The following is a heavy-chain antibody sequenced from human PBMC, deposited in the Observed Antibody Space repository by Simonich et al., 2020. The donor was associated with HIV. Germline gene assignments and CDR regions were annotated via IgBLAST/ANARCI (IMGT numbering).Heavy chain of an antibody. CDR3: YGDYGEYYFDH. J-gene: IGHJ4*02. D-gene: IGHD4-17*01. V-gene: IGHV4-38-2*01. Sequence: QVQLQESGPGLVKPSETLSLTCAVSGYSISSGYYWGWIRQPPGKGLGWIGSIYLRGSTYDNPSLKSRVTISVDTSKNQFSLKMSSLTAADTAVYYCYGDYGEYYFDHWSQGTLVTVSS. CDR2: IYLRGST. CDR1: GYSISSGYY.